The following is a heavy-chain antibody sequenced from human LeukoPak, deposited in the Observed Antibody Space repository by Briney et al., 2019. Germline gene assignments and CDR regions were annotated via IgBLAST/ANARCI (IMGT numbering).Heavy chain of an antibody. CDR2: IRSKAFGGTT. J-gene: IGHJ4*02. D-gene: IGHD6-13*01. V-gene: IGHV3-49*04. CDR1: GFTLGDYG. Sequence: GGSLRLSCTTSGFTLGDYGLTWVRQAPGKGLEWVGFIRSKAFGGTTEYAASVKGGFTISRDDSKSIAYLQMSSLKTEDTAVYYCTRVGSSFFYFFDFWGQGTLVTVSS. CDR3: TRVGSSFFYFFDF.